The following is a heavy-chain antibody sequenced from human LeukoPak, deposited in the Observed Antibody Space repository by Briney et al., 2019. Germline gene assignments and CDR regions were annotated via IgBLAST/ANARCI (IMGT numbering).Heavy chain of an antibody. CDR3: TDGGTERSFYFDY. CDR1: GFTFSSYG. V-gene: IGHV3-30*02. CDR2: IRYDGSNK. Sequence: PGGSLRLSCAASGFTFSSYGMHWVRQAPGKGLEWVAFIRYDGSNKYYADSVKGRFTISRDNSKNTLYLQMNSLRAEDTAVYYCTDGGTERSFYFDYWGQGTLVTVSS. J-gene: IGHJ4*02. D-gene: IGHD4-23*01.